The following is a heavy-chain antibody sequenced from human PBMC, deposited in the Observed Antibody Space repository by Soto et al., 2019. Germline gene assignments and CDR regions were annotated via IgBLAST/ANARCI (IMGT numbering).Heavy chain of an antibody. CDR3: AKDRGYWDSSSCYLGHAFDV. Sequence: GSLRLSSADSGFSLSSFGIHWVRQAPGKGLEWVAVISHDGRSKFYGDSVKGRFTVSRDNSKNILSLEMNSLRAEETAVYYCAKDRGYWDSSSCYLGHAFDVWGQGTMVTVSS. V-gene: IGHV3-30*18. CDR2: ISHDGRSK. D-gene: IGHD2-2*01. J-gene: IGHJ3*01. CDR1: GFSLSSFG.